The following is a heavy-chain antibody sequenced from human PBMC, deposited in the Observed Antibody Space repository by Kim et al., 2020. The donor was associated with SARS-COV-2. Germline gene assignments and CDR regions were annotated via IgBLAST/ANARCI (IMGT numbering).Heavy chain of an antibody. J-gene: IGHJ4*02. D-gene: IGHD6-13*01. CDR2: GSN. Sequence: GSNYYADSVKGRFTISRDNSKNTLYLQMNSRRAEDTAVYYCARGLAGPLDYWGQGTLVTVSS. CDR3: ARGLAGPLDY. V-gene: IGHV3-53*01.